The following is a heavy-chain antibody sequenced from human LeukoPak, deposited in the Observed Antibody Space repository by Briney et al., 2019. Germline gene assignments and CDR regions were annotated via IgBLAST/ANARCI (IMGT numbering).Heavy chain of an antibody. V-gene: IGHV1-69*06. J-gene: IGHJ4*02. Sequence: GASVKVSCKASGGTFSSYAISWVRQAPGQGLEWMGRIIPIFGTANYAQKFQGRVTITADKSTSTAYMELSSLRSEDTAVYYCARDRAAAGLYYFDYWGRGTLVTVSS. CDR3: ARDRAAAGLYYFDY. CDR1: GGTFSSYA. CDR2: IIPIFGTA. D-gene: IGHD6-13*01.